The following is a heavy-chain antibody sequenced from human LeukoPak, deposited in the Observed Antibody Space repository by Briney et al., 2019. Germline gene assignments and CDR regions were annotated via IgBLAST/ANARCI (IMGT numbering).Heavy chain of an antibody. V-gene: IGHV3-74*01. D-gene: IGHD4-17*01. J-gene: IGHJ5*02. CDR2: INTDGSST. Sequence: PGGSLRLPCAASGFTFSSYWMHWVRQAPGKGLVWVSRINTDGSSTTYADSVKGRFTISRDNSKNTLYLQMNSLTAEDTAVYYCARDGTVTAGPFDPWGGGTLVTVSS. CDR1: GFTFSSYW. CDR3: ARDGTVTAGPFDP.